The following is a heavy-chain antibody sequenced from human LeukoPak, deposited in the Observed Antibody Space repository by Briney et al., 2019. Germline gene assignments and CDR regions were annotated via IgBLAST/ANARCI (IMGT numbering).Heavy chain of an antibody. CDR2: ISGSGGST. V-gene: IGHV3-23*01. CDR3: ASGGDPQWLVHGEY. D-gene: IGHD6-19*01. J-gene: IGHJ4*02. Sequence: GGSLRLSCAASGFTFSSYAMSWVRQAPGKGLEWVSAISGSGGSTYYADSVKGRFTISRDNSKNTLYLQMNSLKPEDTAVYYCASGGDPQWLVHGEYWGQGTLVTVSS. CDR1: GFTFSSYA.